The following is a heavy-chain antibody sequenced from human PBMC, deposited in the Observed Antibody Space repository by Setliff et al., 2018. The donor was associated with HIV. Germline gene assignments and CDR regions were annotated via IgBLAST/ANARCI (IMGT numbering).Heavy chain of an antibody. CDR3: ARAPLEYSGCDYLRYFDY. D-gene: IGHD5-12*01. CDR1: GGSISSGGYS. CDR2: IYHRGST. J-gene: IGHJ4*02. Sequence: SETLSLTCDVSGGSISSGGYSWSWIRQPPGKGLEWIGYIYHRGSTYYNPSLKSRVTISVDRSKNQFSLKLSSVTAADTAVYYCARAPLEYSGCDYLRYFDYWGQGTLVTVSS. V-gene: IGHV4-30-2*01.